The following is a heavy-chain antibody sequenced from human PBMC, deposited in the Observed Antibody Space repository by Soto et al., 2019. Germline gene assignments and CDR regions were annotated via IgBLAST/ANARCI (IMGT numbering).Heavy chain of an antibody. Sequence: TSETLSLTCTVSGGSISSYYWSWVRQPPGKGHECIGCIYHTGSTYYNPSLNSRVTISVDTSKNQFSLKLSSVTAADTAVYYCSRPSSSGWTEDYYYYYMDVWGKGTTVTVSS. CDR1: GGSISSYY. D-gene: IGHD6-19*01. CDR3: SRPSSSGWTEDYYYYYMDV. J-gene: IGHJ6*03. CDR2: IYHTGST. V-gene: IGHV4-59*04.